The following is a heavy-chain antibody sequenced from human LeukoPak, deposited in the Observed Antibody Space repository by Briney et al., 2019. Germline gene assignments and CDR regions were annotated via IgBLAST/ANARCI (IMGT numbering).Heavy chain of an antibody. J-gene: IGHJ4*02. CDR3: AKDFYGSGSYYHETYFDY. CDR2: ISGSGGST. V-gene: IGHV3-23*01. D-gene: IGHD3-10*01. CDR1: GFTFSSYA. Sequence: GGSLRLSCAASGFTFSSYAMSWVRQAPGKGLEWVSAISGSGGSTYYADSVKGRFTISRDNSKNTLYLQMNSLRAEDTAVYYCAKDFYGSGSYYHETYFDYWGQGTLVTVSS.